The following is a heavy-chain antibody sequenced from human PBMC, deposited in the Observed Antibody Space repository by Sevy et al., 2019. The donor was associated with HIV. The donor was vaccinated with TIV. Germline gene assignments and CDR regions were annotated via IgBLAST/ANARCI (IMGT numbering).Heavy chain of an antibody. CDR1: GFTFSNAW. V-gene: IGHV3-15*01. J-gene: IGHJ4*02. Sequence: GGPLRLSCVASGFTFSNAWMSWVRQTPGKGLEWVGRIKSKTGGGTRDFAAPVKGRFAIARDDSKNTLSLQMDSLKTEDTAVYYCTAGVGTSDFDYWGQGILVTVSS. CDR3: TAGVGTSDFDY. CDR2: IKSKTGGGTR. D-gene: IGHD1-26*01.